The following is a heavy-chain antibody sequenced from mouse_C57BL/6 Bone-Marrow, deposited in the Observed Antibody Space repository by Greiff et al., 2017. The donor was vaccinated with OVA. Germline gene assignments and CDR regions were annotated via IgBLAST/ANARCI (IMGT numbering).Heavy chain of an antibody. CDR3: ARHYSNYGA. J-gene: IGHJ2*01. CDR2: IDPSDSYT. Sequence: VQLQQPGAELVRPGTSVKLSCKASGYTFTSYWMHWVKQRPGQGLEWIGVIDPSDSYTNYNQKFKGKATLTVDTSSSTAYMQLSSLTSEDSAVYYCARHYSNYGAWGQGTTLTVSS. CDR1: GYTFTSYW. V-gene: IGHV1-59*01. D-gene: IGHD2-5*01.